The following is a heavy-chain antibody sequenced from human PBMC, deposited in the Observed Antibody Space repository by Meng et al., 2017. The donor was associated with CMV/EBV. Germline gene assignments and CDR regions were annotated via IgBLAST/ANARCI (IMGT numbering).Heavy chain of an antibody. CDR1: GYTFTSYD. CDR2: MNPNSGNT. D-gene: IGHD3-22*01. V-gene: IGHV1-8*01. CDR3: ANRWFSYDSSGYPLPYYYYGMDV. J-gene: IGHJ6*02. Sequence: ASVKVSCKASGYTFTSYDINWVRQATGQGLEWMGWMNPNSGNTGYAQKFQGRVTMTRNTSISTAYMELSSLRSEDTAVYYCANRWFSYDSSGYPLPYYYYGMDVWGQGTTVTVSS.